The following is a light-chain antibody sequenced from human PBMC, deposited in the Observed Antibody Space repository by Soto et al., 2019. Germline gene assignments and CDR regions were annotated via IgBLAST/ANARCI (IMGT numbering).Light chain of an antibody. CDR2: RAS. CDR3: QQYNKWPHCK. V-gene: IGKV3-15*01. CDR1: QSVSSN. Sequence: EIVMTQSPATLSVSPGERATLSCRASQSVSSNLAWYQQKPGQAPRLLIYRASTRATGIPARFSGSGSGTEFTLTIRSLQSEDFAVYYCQQYNKWPHCKFGKGTKVDI. J-gene: IGKJ1*01.